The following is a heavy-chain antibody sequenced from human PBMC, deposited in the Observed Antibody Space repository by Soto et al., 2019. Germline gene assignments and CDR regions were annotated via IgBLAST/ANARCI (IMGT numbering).Heavy chain of an antibody. J-gene: IGHJ4*02. CDR3: ARVGRSYYKY. Sequence: QAGGSLRLSCAASGFTFSSYEMNWVRQAPGKGLEWVSYISSSGSTIYYADSVKGRFTISRDNAKNSLYLQMNSLRAEDTAVYYCARVGRSYYKYWGQGTLVTVSS. V-gene: IGHV3-48*03. CDR1: GFTFSSYE. CDR2: ISSSGSTI. D-gene: IGHD3-10*01.